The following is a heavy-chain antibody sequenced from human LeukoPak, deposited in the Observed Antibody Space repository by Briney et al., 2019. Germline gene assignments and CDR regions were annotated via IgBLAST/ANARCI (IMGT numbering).Heavy chain of an antibody. CDR1: GFTFGDYP. CDR3: TSRDGYNFDY. J-gene: IGHJ4*02. V-gene: IGHV3-49*03. Sequence: GGSLRLSCTASGFTFGDYPLSWFRQAPGKGLEWVGFIRSKAYGGTTEYAASVKGRFTISRDDSKSIAYLLMNSLKTEDTAVYYCTSRDGYNFDYWGQGTLVTVSS. D-gene: IGHD5-24*01. CDR2: IRSKAYGGTT.